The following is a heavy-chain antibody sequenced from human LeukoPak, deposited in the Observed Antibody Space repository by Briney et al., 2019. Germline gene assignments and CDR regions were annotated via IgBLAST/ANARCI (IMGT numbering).Heavy chain of an antibody. D-gene: IGHD3-10*01. CDR3: ARPVWFGELGDYFDY. J-gene: IGHJ4*02. V-gene: IGHV3-30*04. Sequence: GRSLRLSCAASGFTVSSYAMYWVRQAPGKGLEWVAVISYDGSNKYYADSVKGRFTISRDNSKNTLYLQMNSLRAEDTAVYYCARPVWFGELGDYFDYWGQGTLVTVSS. CDR1: GFTVSSYA. CDR2: ISYDGSNK.